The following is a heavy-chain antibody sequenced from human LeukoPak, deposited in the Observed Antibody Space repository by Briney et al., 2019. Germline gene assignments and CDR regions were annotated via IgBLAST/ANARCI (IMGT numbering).Heavy chain of an antibody. V-gene: IGHV4-39*01. J-gene: IGHJ5*02. CDR1: GGSISSSSYY. D-gene: IGHD3-10*01. Sequence: PSETLSLTCTVSGGSISSSSYYWGWIRQPPGKGLEWIGSIYYSGSTYYNPSLKSRVTISVDTSKNQFSLKLSSVTAADTAVYYCARSNYYYGSGSYYKANWFDPWGQGTLVTVSS. CDR3: ARSNYYYGSGSYYKANWFDP. CDR2: IYYSGST.